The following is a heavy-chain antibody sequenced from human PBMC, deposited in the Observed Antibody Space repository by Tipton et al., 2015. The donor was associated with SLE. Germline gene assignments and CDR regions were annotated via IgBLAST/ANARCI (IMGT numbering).Heavy chain of an antibody. CDR2: FSAYNGKT. V-gene: IGHV1-18*04. J-gene: IGHJ4*02. Sequence: QLVQSGPEVKKPGASVKVSCRASGYIITDYYMHWVRQAPGQGLEWMGWFSAYNGKTYYAQKLLGRVTMTTDTSTTTVYMQMTSLTAADTAVDYCARDSSGWSDYWGQGTLVIVST. D-gene: IGHD6-13*01. CDR3: ARDSSGWSDY. CDR1: GYIITDYY.